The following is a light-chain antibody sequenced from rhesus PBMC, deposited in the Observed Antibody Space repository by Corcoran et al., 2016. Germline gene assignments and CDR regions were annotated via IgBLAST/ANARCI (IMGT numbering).Light chain of an antibody. CDR3: QQYNNLVT. Sequence: DIQMTQSPSSVSASVGDRVTITCRANQDINTYLAWYQQKPGKAPKLLINYATTLQGGVPSRFSGIGSGTELTLTISSLQPEDFATYSCQQYNNLVTFGGGTKVEIK. V-gene: IGKV1-25*01. CDR2: YAT. J-gene: IGKJ4*01. CDR1: QDINTY.